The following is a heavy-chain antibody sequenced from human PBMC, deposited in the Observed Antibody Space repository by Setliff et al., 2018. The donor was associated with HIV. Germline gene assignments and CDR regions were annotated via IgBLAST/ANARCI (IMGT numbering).Heavy chain of an antibody. CDR1: GFVXANYD. V-gene: IGHV3-11*04. D-gene: IGHD2-15*01. CDR3: ARGRSNCGGGKCYYHMDV. CDR2: ITSSGRGI. J-gene: IGHJ6*03. Sequence: AASGFVXANYDISWVRQAPGKGLEWVSYITSSGRGIYYXXSVKGRFTISRDNAKNSLFLQMNSVRGDDTALYYCARGRSNCGGGKCYYHMDVWGNGTTVTVSS.